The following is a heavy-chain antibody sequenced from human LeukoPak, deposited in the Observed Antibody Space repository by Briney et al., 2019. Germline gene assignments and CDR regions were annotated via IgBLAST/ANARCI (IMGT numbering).Heavy chain of an antibody. Sequence: ASVKVSSKASGYTFTIYGISWVRQAPGPGLEWRGWISAYNGITNYAQKLQGRVTMTTDTSTSTAYMELRSLRSDDTAVYYCARKDRGRKYYYDSSGYVDYWGQGTLVTVSS. CDR1: GYTFTIYG. CDR3: ARKDRGRKYYYDSSGYVDY. CDR2: ISAYNGIT. V-gene: IGHV1-18*01. J-gene: IGHJ4*02. D-gene: IGHD3-22*01.